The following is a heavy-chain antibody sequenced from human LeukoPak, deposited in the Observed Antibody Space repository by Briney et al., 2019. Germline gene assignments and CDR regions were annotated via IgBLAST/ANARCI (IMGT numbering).Heavy chain of an antibody. CDR1: GFTFSSYA. CDR3: AADSRQQLGDDAFDI. CDR2: ISYDGSNK. Sequence: GGSLRLSCAASGFTFSSYAMHWVRQAPGKGLEWVAVISYDGSNKYYADSVKGRFTISRDNSKNTLYLQMNSLRAEDTAVYYCAADSRQQLGDDAFDIWGQGTMVTVSS. J-gene: IGHJ3*02. D-gene: IGHD6-13*01. V-gene: IGHV3-30-3*01.